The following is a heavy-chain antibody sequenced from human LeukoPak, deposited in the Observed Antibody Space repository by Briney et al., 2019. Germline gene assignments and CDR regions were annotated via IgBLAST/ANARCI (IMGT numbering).Heavy chain of an antibody. V-gene: IGHV1-18*01. CDR1: GYTFTSYG. Sequence: ASVKVSCKASGYTFTSYGISWVRQAPGQGLEWMGWISAYNGNTNYAQKLQGRVTMTTDTSTSTAYMELRSLRSDDTAVYYCARDRKFLGYCGSTSCYAEGGFYYWGQGTLVTVSS. J-gene: IGHJ4*02. CDR2: ISAYNGNT. D-gene: IGHD2-2*01. CDR3: ARDRKFLGYCGSTSCYAEGGFYY.